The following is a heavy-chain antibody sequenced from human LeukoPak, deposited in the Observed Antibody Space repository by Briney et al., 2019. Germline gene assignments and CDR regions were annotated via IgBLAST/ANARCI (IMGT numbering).Heavy chain of an antibody. CDR1: GFTFSSYA. V-gene: IGHV3-23*01. J-gene: IGHJ4*02. CDR2: ISGSGGST. Sequence: PGGSLRLSCAASGFTFSSYAMSWVRQAPGKGLEWVSAISGSGGSTYYADSVKGRFTISRDNSKTTLYLQMTSLRAEDTAVYYCAKGDSITIFGVVIPYFDYWGQGTLVTVSS. CDR3: AKGDSITIFGVVIPYFDY. D-gene: IGHD3-3*01.